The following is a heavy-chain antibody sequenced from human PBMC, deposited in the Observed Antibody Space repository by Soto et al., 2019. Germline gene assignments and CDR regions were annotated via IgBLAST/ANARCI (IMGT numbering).Heavy chain of an antibody. CDR1: GFTFSSYA. J-gene: IGHJ3*02. CDR2: ISGSGGST. V-gene: IGHV3-23*01. CDR3: AKMSKGQNWSSGYDFNAFDI. Sequence: LRLSCAASGFTFSSYAMSWVRQAPGKGLEWVSAISGSGGSTYYADSVKGRFTISRDNSKNTLYLQMNSLRAEDTAVYYCAKMSKGQNWSSGYDFNAFDIWGQGTMVSV. D-gene: IGHD3-22*01.